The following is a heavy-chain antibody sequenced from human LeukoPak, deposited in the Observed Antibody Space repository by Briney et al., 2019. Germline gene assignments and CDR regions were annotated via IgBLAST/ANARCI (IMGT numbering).Heavy chain of an antibody. D-gene: IGHD6-6*01. CDR3: AKVRIAARLFDY. CDR1: GFTFSSYA. CDR2: ISGSGGST. J-gene: IGHJ4*02. Sequence: GVSLRLSCAASGFTFSSYAMSWVRQAPGKGLEWVSAISGSGGSTYYADSVKGRFTISRDNSKNTLYLQMNSLRAEDTAVYYCAKVRIAARLFDYWGQGTLVTVSS. V-gene: IGHV3-23*01.